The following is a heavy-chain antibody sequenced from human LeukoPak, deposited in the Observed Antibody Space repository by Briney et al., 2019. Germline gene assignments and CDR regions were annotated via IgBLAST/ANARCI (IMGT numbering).Heavy chain of an antibody. V-gene: IGHV3-30-3*01. CDR1: GFTFSSYA. CDR3: ASLTGTTES. J-gene: IGHJ4*02. D-gene: IGHD1-7*01. CDR2: IPYDGSNK. Sequence: PGGSLRLSCAASGFTFSSYAMHWVRQAPGKGLEWVAVIPYDGSNKYYADSVKGRFTISRDNSKNTLYLQMNSLRAEDTAVYYCASLTGTTESWGQGTLVTVSS.